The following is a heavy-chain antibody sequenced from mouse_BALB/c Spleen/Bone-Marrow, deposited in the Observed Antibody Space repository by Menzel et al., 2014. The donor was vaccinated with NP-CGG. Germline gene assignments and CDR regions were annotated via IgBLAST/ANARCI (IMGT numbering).Heavy chain of an antibody. J-gene: IGHJ4*01. Sequence: VQLQESGAELMKPGASVRISCKATGYTFSSYWIEWVKQRPGHGLEWIGEILPGSGSTNYNEKFKGKATFTADTSSNTACMQLSSLTSEDSAVYYCARGGCYDSSYEDYAMDYWGRGTSVTDSS. CDR3: ARGGCYDSSYEDYAMDY. CDR1: GYTFSSYW. V-gene: IGHV1-9*01. CDR2: ILPGSGST. D-gene: IGHD1-1*01.